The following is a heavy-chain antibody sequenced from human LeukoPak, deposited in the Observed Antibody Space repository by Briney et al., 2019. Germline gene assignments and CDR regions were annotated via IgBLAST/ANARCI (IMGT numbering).Heavy chain of an antibody. CDR1: GYTFTDYY. J-gene: IGHJ4*02. CDR3: ARDGGFDY. V-gene: IGHV1-2*02. CDR2: INPNTGDT. Sequence: ASVKVSCKASGYTFTDYYMHWVRQAPGQGLEWMGWINPNTGDTNFAQKFQGRVTMTRDTSIGTVYMEMNSLRSDDTAVFYCARDGGFDYWGQGTLVTVSS.